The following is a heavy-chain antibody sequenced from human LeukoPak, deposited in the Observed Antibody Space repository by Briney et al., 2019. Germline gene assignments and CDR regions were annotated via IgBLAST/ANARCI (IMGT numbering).Heavy chain of an antibody. CDR2: FDLEDGET. J-gene: IGHJ4*02. Sequence: AASVTVSYKVSGYTLTELSMHGVRQAPGKGLAGMGGFDLEDGETIYAQKFQGRVTITRDTSKDTAYMELSSLRSEDTAVYYCATNARGVVVWGQGTLVTVSS. CDR1: GYTLTELS. V-gene: IGHV1-24*01. D-gene: IGHD3-3*01. CDR3: ATNARGVVV.